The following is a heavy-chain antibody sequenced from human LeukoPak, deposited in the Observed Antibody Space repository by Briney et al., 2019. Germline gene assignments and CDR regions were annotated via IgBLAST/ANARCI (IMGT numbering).Heavy chain of an antibody. CDR3: AREDAGNDNSGYSNWPYYFDY. J-gene: IGHJ4*02. D-gene: IGHD3-22*01. V-gene: IGHV1-69*04. CDR1: GGTFSSYA. CDR2: IIPILGIA. Sequence: ASVKVSCKASGGTFSSYAISWVRQAPGQGLEWMGRIIPILGIANYAQKFQGRVTITADKSTSTAYMELSSLRSEDTAVYYCAREDAGNDNSGYSNWPYYFDYWGQGTLVTVSS.